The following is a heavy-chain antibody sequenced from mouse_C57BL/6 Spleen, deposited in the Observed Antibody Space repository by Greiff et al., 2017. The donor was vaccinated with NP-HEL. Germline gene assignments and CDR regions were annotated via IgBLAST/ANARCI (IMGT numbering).Heavy chain of an antibody. CDR3: ARQPLNGNYAWFAY. D-gene: IGHD2-1*01. CDR2: ISSGGSYT. J-gene: IGHJ3*01. CDR1: GFTFSSYG. Sequence: EVQRVESGGDLVKPGGSLKLSCAASGFTFSSYGMSWVRQTPDKRLEWVATISSGGSYTYYPDSVKGRFTISRDNAKNTLYLQMSSLKSEDTAMYYCARQPLNGNYAWFAYWGQGTLVTVSA. V-gene: IGHV5-6*01.